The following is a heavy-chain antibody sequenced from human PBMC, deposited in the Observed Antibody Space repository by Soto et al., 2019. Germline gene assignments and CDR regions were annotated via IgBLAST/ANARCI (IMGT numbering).Heavy chain of an antibody. CDR1: GFTFSSYG. CDR2: ISYDGSNK. J-gene: IGHJ4*02. Sequence: QVQLVESGGGVVQPGRSLRLSCAASGFTFSSYGMHWVRQAPGKGLEWVAVISYDGSNKYYADSVKGRFTISRDNSKNALYLQMNSLRAEATAVYYCAKDIPTDWCQGTLVTVSS. V-gene: IGHV3-30*18. D-gene: IGHD2-21*01. CDR3: AKDIPTD.